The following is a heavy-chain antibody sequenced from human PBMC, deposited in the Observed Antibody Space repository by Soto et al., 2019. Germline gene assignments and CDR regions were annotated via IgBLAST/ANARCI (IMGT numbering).Heavy chain of an antibody. D-gene: IGHD6-13*01. V-gene: IGHV1-69*13. CDR1: GGTFSSYA. J-gene: IGHJ3*02. Sequence: ASVKVSCKASGGTFSSYAISWVRQAPGQGLEWMGGIIPIFGTANYAQKFQGRVTITADESTSTAYMELSSLRSEDTAVYYCARLPSWYNAFDIWGQGTMVTVSS. CDR2: IIPIFGTA. CDR3: ARLPSWYNAFDI.